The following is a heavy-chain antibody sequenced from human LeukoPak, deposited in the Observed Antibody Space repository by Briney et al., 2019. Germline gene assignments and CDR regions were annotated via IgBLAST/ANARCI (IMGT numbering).Heavy chain of an antibody. J-gene: IGHJ6*03. CDR2: IYYSGST. CDR1: GGSISSYY. D-gene: IGHD3-10*01. Sequence: PSETLSLTCTVSGGSISSYYWSWFRQPPGKGLGGCGYIYYSGSTNYTTSLPTRLTISVNTSKNQFSPKLSSVTAADTAVYYCARGWFGELGSYYMDVWGKGTTVTISS. V-gene: IGHV4-59*01. CDR3: ARGWFGELGSYYMDV.